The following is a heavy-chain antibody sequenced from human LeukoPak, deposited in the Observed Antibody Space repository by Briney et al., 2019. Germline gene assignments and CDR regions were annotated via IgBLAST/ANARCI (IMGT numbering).Heavy chain of an antibody. V-gene: IGHV4-30-2*01. J-gene: IGHJ4*02. CDR3: ARDRGVGELLPDY. CDR1: GGSISSSSYS. Sequence: SETLSLTCTVSGGSISSSSYSWSWIRQPPGKGLEWIGYIYHSGSTYYNPSLKSRVTISVDRSKNQFSLKLSSVTAADTAVYYCARDRGVGELLPDYWGQGTLVTVSS. D-gene: IGHD3-10*01. CDR2: IYHSGST.